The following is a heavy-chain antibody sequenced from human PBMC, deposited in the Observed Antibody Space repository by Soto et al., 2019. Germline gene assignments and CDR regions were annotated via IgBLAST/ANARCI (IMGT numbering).Heavy chain of an antibody. J-gene: IGHJ4*02. CDR3: ARDLSSSSWESFDY. CDR2: ISSSGSTI. V-gene: IGHV3-48*03. D-gene: IGHD6-13*01. CDR1: RFTFSSYE. Sequence: GGSLRLSCAASRFTFSSYEMNWVRQAPGKGLEWVSYISSSGSTIYYADSVKGRFTIPRDNAKNSLYLQMNSLRAEDTAVYYCARDLSSSSWESFDYWGQGTRVTVSP.